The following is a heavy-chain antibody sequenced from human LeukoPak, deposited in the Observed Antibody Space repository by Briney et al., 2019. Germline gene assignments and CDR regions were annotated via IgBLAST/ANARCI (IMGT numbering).Heavy chain of an antibody. CDR3: ARDGKAVAGRTRGYYFDY. J-gene: IGHJ4*02. V-gene: IGHV1-46*01. Sequence: ASVKVSCEASGYTFTSYYMHWVRQAPGQGLEWMGIINPSGGSTSYAQKFQGRVTMTRDTSTSTVYMELSSLRSEDTAVYYCARDGKAVAGRTRGYYFDYWGQGTLVTVSS. CDR1: GYTFTSYY. CDR2: INPSGGST. D-gene: IGHD6-19*01.